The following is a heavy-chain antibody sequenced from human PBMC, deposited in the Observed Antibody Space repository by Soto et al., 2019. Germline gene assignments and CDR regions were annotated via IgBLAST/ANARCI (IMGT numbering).Heavy chain of an antibody. D-gene: IGHD6-13*01. J-gene: IGHJ4*02. V-gene: IGHV4-61*05. CDR2: IYYSGST. Sequence: PSETLSLTCSVSGGSISSSSYFWGWIRQPPGKGLEWIGYIYYSGSTNYNPSLKSRVTISVDTSKNQFSLKLSSVTAADTAVYYWAGGPYSGSWYFDYWGQGTLVTVSS. CDR3: AGGPYSGSWYFDY. CDR1: GGSISSSSYF.